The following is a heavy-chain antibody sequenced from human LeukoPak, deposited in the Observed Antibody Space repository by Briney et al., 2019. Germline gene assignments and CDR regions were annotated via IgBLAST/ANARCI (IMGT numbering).Heavy chain of an antibody. CDR2: ISSNGGST. J-gene: IGHJ6*03. V-gene: IGHV3-64*01. CDR1: GFTFSSYA. Sequence: PGGSLRLSCAASGFTFSSYAMHWVRQAPGNGLECVSAISSNGGSTYYANSVKGRFTISRDNPKNTLYLQMGSLRAEDMAVYYCARDQSGYSGYPAYYYYYMDVWGKGTTVTVSS. CDR3: ARDQSGYSGYPAYYYYYMDV. D-gene: IGHD5-12*01.